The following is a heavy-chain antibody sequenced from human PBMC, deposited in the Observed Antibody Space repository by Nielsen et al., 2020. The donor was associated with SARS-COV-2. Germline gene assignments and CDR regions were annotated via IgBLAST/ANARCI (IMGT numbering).Heavy chain of an antibody. CDR1: EFILSDYY. Sequence: GGSLRLSCTTSEFILSDYYMSWIRQAPGKGLGWVSYISTTSAFTSYTDSVKGRFTISRDYATNTLYLQMNSLRPDDTAVYYCGRDPGYNYVDYWGHGTLVTVSS. V-gene: IGHV3-11*05. J-gene: IGHJ4*01. D-gene: IGHD5-18*01. CDR3: GRDPGYNYVDY. CDR2: ISTTSAFT.